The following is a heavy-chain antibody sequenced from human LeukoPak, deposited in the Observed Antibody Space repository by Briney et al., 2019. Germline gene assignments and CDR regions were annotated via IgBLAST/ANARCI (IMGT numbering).Heavy chain of an antibody. CDR1: GFSFGNYP. Sequence: GGSLRLSCAASGFSFGNYPMQWVRQAPGKGLEWVATISYDGSSRYSAASVKGRFTISRDNAKNSLYLQMNSLRVEDTAVYYCAKEGRSLQTYWGQGTLVTVSS. D-gene: IGHD5-24*01. CDR2: ISYDGSSR. CDR3: AKEGRSLQTY. V-gene: IGHV3-30-3*01. J-gene: IGHJ4*02.